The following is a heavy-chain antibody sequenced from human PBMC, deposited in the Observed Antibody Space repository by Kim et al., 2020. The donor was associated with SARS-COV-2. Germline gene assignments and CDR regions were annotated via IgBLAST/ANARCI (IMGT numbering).Heavy chain of an antibody. Sequence: SETLSLTCAVYGGSFSGYYWSWIRQPPGKGLEWIGEINHSGSTNYNPSLKSRVTISVDTSKNQFSLKLSSVTAADTAVYYCARDYTMLWFGELVLDDYWG. J-gene: IGHJ4*01. V-gene: IGHV4-34*01. D-gene: IGHD3-10*01. CDR3: ARDYTMLWFGELVLDDY. CDR1: GGSFSGYY. CDR2: INHSGST.